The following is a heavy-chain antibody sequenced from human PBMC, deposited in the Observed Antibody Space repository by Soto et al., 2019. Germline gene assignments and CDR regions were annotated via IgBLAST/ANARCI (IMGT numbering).Heavy chain of an antibody. Sequence: GGSLRLSCGASGFTFSNYGMHWVRQTPGKGLEWVAVISYDGSHQFYTDSVKGRFTISRDNSKNTLYLQMNSLKTEDTAMYYCAKDPKCCTTGSHLLDNWSVALGQGTLVSVSS. J-gene: IGHJ5*02. V-gene: IGHV3-30*18. CDR3: AKDPKCCTTGSHLLDNWSVA. D-gene: IGHD2-8*01. CDR2: ISYDGSHQ. CDR1: GFTFSNYG.